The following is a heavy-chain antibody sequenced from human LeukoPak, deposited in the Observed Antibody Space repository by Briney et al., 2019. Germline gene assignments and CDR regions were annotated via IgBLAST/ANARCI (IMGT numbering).Heavy chain of an antibody. D-gene: IGHD3-3*01. CDR2: MNPNSGNT. J-gene: IGHJ5*02. CDR3: ARGVTIFGVVITFNWFDP. Sequence: GASVKVSCKASGYTFTSYDINWVRQATGQGLEWMGWMNPNSGNTGYAQKFQGRVTMTRNTSISTAYMELSSLRSEDTAVYYCARGVTIFGVVITFNWFDPWGQGTLVTVSS. V-gene: IGHV1-8*01. CDR1: GYTFTSYD.